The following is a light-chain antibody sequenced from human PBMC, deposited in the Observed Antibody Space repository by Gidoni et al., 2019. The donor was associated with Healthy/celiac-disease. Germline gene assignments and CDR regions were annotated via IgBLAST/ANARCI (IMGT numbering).Light chain of an antibody. CDR1: QSVSSY. Sequence: ENVLTQAPATLSLSPGDRATLSCRASQSVSSYLAWYQQKPGQAPRLLIYDASNRATGIPARFSGSGSGTDFTLTISSLEPEDFAVYYCQQRSNWPPGVTFGPXTKVDIK. CDR3: QQRSNWPPGVT. V-gene: IGKV3-11*01. CDR2: DAS. J-gene: IGKJ3*01.